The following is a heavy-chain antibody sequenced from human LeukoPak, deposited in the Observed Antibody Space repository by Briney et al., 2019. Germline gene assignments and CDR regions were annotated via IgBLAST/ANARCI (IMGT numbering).Heavy chain of an antibody. CDR1: GFTFSGYA. J-gene: IGHJ4*02. CDR2: ISGRGDNT. Sequence: QPGGSLRLSCAASGFTFSGYAMSWVRQAPGKGLEWVSGISGRGDNTYYAGSVKGRFTISRDNSKNTLRLQMNSLRDEDTAVYYCAKRVQGNTGPFRCWGQGTLASVSS. CDR3: AKRVQGNTGPFRC. D-gene: IGHD4-23*01. V-gene: IGHV3-23*01.